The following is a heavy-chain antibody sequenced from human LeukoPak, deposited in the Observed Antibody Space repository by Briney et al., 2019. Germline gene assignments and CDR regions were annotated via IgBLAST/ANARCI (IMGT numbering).Heavy chain of an antibody. CDR3: ARYGYYGDCARIRWFDP. CDR2: LSYDGSNK. Sequence: GGSLRLSCAAAGFTLRSYAMLWVPQAPGKGLVWVAVLSYDGSNKYYADSVKGRFTISRDNAKNTQYLQMNSLSAEDTAVYYRARYGYYGDCARIRWFDPWGQGTLVTVSS. J-gene: IGHJ5*02. D-gene: IGHD4-17*01. V-gene: IGHV3-30*04. CDR1: GFTLRSYA.